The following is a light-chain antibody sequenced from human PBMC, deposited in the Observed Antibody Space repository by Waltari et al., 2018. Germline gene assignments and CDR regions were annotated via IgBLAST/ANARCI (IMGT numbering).Light chain of an antibody. Sequence: QSALTQPASVSGSPGQSTTISCTGTSSDIGTYNYVSWYQQYPGKAPKLMIHCVTNRPSGVSDRVSGSKSGNTASLTISGLQAEDEAVYYCCSYARSRTLLFGGGTELTVL. CDR1: SSDIGTYNY. CDR2: CVT. CDR3: CSYARSRTLL. J-gene: IGLJ3*02. V-gene: IGLV2-23*01.